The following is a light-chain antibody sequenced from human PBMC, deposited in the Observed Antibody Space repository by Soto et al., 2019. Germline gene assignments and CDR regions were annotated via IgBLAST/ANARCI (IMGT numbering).Light chain of an antibody. CDR2: AAS. CDR3: QKYNSAPPLT. V-gene: IGKV1-27*01. Sequence: DIQMTQSPSSLSASVGDRVTITCRASQGISNYLAWYQQKPGKVPKLLIYAASTLQSGVPSRFSGSGSGTDFTLPISSLQPEDVATYYCQKYNSAPPLTSGGGTKVEIK. CDR1: QGISNY. J-gene: IGKJ4*01.